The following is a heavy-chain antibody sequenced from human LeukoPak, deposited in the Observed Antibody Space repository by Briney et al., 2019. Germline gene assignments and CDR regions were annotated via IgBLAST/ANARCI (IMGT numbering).Heavy chain of an antibody. CDR3: AKPTMGVAPFDY. CDR1: GFSFSTHA. CDR2: ISGSGGST. D-gene: IGHD3-3*01. J-gene: IGHJ4*02. Sequence: GSLRLSCAASGFSFSTHAMTWVRQAPGKGLEWVSAISGSGGSTYYADSVRGRFTISRDNSKNTLYLQMNSLRAEDTAVYYCAKPTMGVAPFDYWGQGTLVTVSS. V-gene: IGHV3-23*01.